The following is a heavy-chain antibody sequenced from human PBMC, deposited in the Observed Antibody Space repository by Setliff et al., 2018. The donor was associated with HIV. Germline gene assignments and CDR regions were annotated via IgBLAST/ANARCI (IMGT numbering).Heavy chain of an antibody. CDR2: INPSGGKT. Sequence: GASVKVSCKASGYTFTNYYIHWVRQAPGQGLEWMGLINPSGGKTSYAKKFQGSLTMTRDTSRSTVSMELSSLRSEDTAVYYCARSPGDYLFDYWGQGTLVTVSS. CDR3: ARSPGDYLFDY. V-gene: IGHV1-46*01. J-gene: IGHJ4*02. CDR1: GYTFTNYY. D-gene: IGHD4-17*01.